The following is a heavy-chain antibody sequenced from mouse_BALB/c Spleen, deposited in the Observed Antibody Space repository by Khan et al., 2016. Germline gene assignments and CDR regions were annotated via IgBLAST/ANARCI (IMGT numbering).Heavy chain of an antibody. D-gene: IGHD2-14*01. Sequence: VQLQQSGAELVKPGASVELSCTTSGFTIKDTYMHWVKQRPEQGLEWIGRIDPANGNTKYDPKFQGKATITADKYSNTPYLQLSSLTSEDTAVYYGTRWGYPADGYCDVWGAGTTVTVSS. CDR2: IDPANGNT. CDR3: TRWGYPADGYCDV. CDR1: GFTIKDTY. V-gene: IGHV14-3*02. J-gene: IGHJ1*01.